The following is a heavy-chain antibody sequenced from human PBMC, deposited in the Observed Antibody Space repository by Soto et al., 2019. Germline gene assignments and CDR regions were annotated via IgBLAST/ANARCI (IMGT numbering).Heavy chain of an antibody. J-gene: IGHJ4*02. V-gene: IGHV3-33*01. CDR3: ARDTGQYYFDY. CDR1: GFTFSSYG. D-gene: IGHD2-8*02. Sequence: QVQLVESGGGVVQPGRSLRLSCAASGFTFSSYGMHWVRQAPGKGLEWVAVIWYDGSNKYYADSEKGRFTISRDNSKNTLYLQMNSLRAEDTAVYYCARDTGQYYFDYWGQGTLVTVSS. CDR2: IWYDGSNK.